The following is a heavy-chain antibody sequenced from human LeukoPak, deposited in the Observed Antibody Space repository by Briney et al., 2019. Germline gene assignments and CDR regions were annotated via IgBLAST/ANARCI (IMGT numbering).Heavy chain of an antibody. V-gene: IGHV1-8*03. D-gene: IGHD6-13*01. CDR2: MNPNSGNT. J-gene: IGHJ4*02. CDR3: ARVASAAGTAYFDY. Sequence: ASVKVSCKASGYTFTSYDINWVRQATGQGLEWMGWMNPNSGNTGYAQKFQGRVTITGNTSISTAYMELSSLRSEDTAVYYCARVASAAGTAYFDYWGQGTLVTVSS. CDR1: GYTFTSYD.